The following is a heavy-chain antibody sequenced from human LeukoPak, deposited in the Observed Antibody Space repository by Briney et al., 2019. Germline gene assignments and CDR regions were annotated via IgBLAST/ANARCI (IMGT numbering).Heavy chain of an antibody. V-gene: IGHV3-9*01. CDR3: AKGQTFGYLYGMDV. J-gene: IGHJ6*02. Sequence: GGSLRLSCAASGFTFDDCAMHWVWQAPGKGLEWVSGISWNSGSIGYADSVKGRFTISRDNAKNSLYLQMNSLRAEDTALYYCAKGQTFGYLYGMDVWGQGTTVTVSS. CDR1: GFTFDDCA. D-gene: IGHD2-2*03. CDR2: ISWNSGSI.